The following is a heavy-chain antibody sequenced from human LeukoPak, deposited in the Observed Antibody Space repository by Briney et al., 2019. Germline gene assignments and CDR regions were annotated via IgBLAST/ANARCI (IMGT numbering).Heavy chain of an antibody. J-gene: IGHJ5*02. CDR1: GFTFSSYA. CDR3: AKEGDIVVVVAATAPNWFDP. D-gene: IGHD2-15*01. CDR2: ISGSGGST. V-gene: IGHV3-23*01. Sequence: GGSLRLSCAASGFTFSSYAMSWVRQAPGKGLEWVSAISGSGGSTYYAGSVKGRFTISRDNSKNTLYLQMNSLRAEDTAVYYCAKEGDIVVVVAATAPNWFDPWGQGTLVTVSS.